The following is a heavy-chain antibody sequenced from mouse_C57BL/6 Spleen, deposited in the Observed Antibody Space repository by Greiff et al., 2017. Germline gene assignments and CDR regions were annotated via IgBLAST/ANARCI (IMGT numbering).Heavy chain of an antibody. D-gene: IGHD1-1*01. CDR1: GYSFTDYN. V-gene: IGHV1-39*01. J-gene: IGHJ1*03. CDR2: INPNYGVT. Sequence: EVQLQQSGPELVKPGASVKISCKASGYSFTDYNMNWVKQSNGKRLEWIGVINPNYGVTSYNQKFKGKATLTGDQSSSTAYMQLNSLTSADSAVYYYARGNYYSSNYDYWYFDVWGTGTTVTVSS. CDR3: ARGNYYSSNYDYWYFDV.